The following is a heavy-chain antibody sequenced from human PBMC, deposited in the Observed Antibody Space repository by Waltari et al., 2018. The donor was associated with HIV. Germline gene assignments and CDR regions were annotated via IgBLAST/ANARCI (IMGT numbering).Heavy chain of an antibody. J-gene: IGHJ5*01. V-gene: IGHV3-11*01. CDR1: GFSFSDYY. CDR3: ARTKYDLWSGSYFDS. Sequence: ASGFSFSDYYMSWIRLAPGKGLEWVSSISSRGNNTHYADSVQGRITISRDNAKNSLYLQMNTLRAEDTAVYYCARTKYDLWSGSYFDSWGQGTLVTVSS. CDR2: ISSRGNNT. D-gene: IGHD3-3*01.